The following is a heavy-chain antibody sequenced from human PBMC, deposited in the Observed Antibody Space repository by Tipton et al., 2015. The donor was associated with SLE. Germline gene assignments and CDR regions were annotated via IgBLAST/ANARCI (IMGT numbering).Heavy chain of an antibody. J-gene: IGHJ3*02. CDR2: MNPNSGNT. Sequence: QSGPEVKKPGASVKVSCKASGYTFTSYDINWVRQATGQGLEWMGWMNPNSGNTGYAQKFQGRITMTRNTSISTAYMELSSLRSDDTAVYYCARAGWQLADAFDIWGQGTMVTVSS. CDR3: ARAGWQLADAFDI. CDR1: GYTFTSYD. V-gene: IGHV1-8*01. D-gene: IGHD6-6*01.